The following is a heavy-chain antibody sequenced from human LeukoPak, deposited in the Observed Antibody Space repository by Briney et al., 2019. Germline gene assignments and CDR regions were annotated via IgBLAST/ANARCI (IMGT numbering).Heavy chain of an antibody. CDR2: IKQDGSEK. CDR1: GFTFSSYW. CDR3: AREGVERQYSSSWYVNGYYYGMDV. V-gene: IGHV3-7*03. Sequence: GGSLRLSCAASGFTFSSYWMSWVRQAPGKGLEWVANIKQDGSEKYYVDSVKGRFTISRDNAKNSLYLQMNSLRAEDTAVYYCAREGVERQYSSSWYVNGYYYGMDVWGQGNTVTVSS. J-gene: IGHJ6*02. D-gene: IGHD6-13*01.